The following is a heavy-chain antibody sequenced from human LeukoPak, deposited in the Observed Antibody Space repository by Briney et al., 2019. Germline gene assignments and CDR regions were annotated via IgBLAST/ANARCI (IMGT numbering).Heavy chain of an antibody. CDR2: IWYDGSNK. CDR1: GFTFSSYG. CDR3: ARGGSIAAWTFDY. Sequence: GGSLRLSCAASGFTFSSYGMHWVRQAPGKGLEWVAVIWYDGSNKYYADSVKGGFTISRDNSKNTLYLQMNSLRAEDTAVYYCARGGSIAAWTFDYWGQGTLVTVSS. V-gene: IGHV3-33*01. J-gene: IGHJ4*02. D-gene: IGHD6-6*01.